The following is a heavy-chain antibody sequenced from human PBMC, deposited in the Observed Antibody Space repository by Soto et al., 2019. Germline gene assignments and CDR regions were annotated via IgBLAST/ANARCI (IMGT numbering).Heavy chain of an antibody. Sequence: QVQLVQSGAEVKKPGASVKVSCKASGYTFTSYGISWVRQAPGQGLEWMGWISAYNGNTNYAQKLKGRVTMTTDTSTSRAYMELRSLRSDDTAVYYCARHSYYDSSGYYYDYWGQGTLVTVSS. CDR2: ISAYNGNT. D-gene: IGHD3-22*01. CDR3: ARHSYYDSSGYYYDY. J-gene: IGHJ4*02. CDR1: GYTFTSYG. V-gene: IGHV1-18*04.